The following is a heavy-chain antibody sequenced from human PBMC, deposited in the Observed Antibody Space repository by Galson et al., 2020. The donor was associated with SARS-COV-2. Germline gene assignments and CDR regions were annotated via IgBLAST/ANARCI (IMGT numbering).Heavy chain of an antibody. V-gene: IGHV2-70*11. CDR2: IDSDDDK. Sequence: SGHTLVKPTQTLTLTCPFSGFPLSTSGMCVSWIRQPPGKALEWLARIDSDDDKYYSTSLKTRLTISKDTSKNQVVLTMTNMDPVDTATYYCARIRYGVKAFDIWGQGTMVTVSS. J-gene: IGHJ3*02. CDR1: GFPLSTSGMC. D-gene: IGHD4-17*01. CDR3: ARIRYGVKAFDI.